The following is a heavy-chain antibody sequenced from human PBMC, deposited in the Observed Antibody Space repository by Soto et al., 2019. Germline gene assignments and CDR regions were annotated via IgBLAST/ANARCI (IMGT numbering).Heavy chain of an antibody. CDR1: GGSISSSSW. V-gene: IGHV4-4*02. J-gene: IGHJ4*02. D-gene: IGHD1-7*01. Sequence: QVQLQESGPGLVKPSGTLSLTCAVSGGSISSSSWWTWVRQSPGKGGEWIGEIFESGATNYNPSLKGRLTMSVDKSKNPFSLNLSSLTAADTAVYFCTTANAGELNNWGQGTLVTVSS. CDR3: TTANAGELNN. CDR2: IFESGAT.